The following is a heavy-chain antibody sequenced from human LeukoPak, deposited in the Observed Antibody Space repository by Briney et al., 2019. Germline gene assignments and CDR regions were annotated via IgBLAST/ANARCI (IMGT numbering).Heavy chain of an antibody. D-gene: IGHD3-10*01. Sequence: ASVKVSCKASGYTFTSYGVSWVRQAPGQGLEWMGWISGSNGNTNNAQKVQGRVTMATDTSTSTAYMELRGLRSDDTAVYYCARGGYYNAGSFPDYWGQGTLVTVSS. V-gene: IGHV1-18*01. CDR1: GYTFTSYG. CDR2: ISGSNGNT. J-gene: IGHJ4*02. CDR3: ARGGYYNAGSFPDY.